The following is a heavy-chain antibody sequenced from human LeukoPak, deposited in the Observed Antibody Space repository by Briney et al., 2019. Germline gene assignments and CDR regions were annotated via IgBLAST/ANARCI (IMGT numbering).Heavy chain of an antibody. CDR1: GGSFSGYY. CDR3: ARGRGRPPFDY. J-gene: IGHJ4*02. V-gene: IGHV4-34*01. Sequence: SETLSLTCAVYGGSFSGYYWSWIRQPPGKGLEWIGEINHSGSTNYNPSLKSRVTISVDTSKNQFSLKLSSVTAADTAAYYCARGRGRPPFDYWGQGTLVTVSS. CDR2: INHSGST. D-gene: IGHD3-10*01.